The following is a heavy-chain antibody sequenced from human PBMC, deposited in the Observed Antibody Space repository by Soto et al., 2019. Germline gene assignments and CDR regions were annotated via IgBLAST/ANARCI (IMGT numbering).Heavy chain of an antibody. D-gene: IGHD5-18*01. CDR1: GGSISSGGYS. J-gene: IGHJ6*02. V-gene: IGHV4-30-2*01. CDR2: IYHGVST. CDR3: ACIFSGGYGYGFYYYGMDV. Sequence: PSETLSLTCAVSGGSISSGGYSWSWIRQPPGKGLECIGYIYHGVSTYYNPSLKSRVTISVDTSKDQFSLKLSSVTAADTAVYYCACIFSGGYGYGFYYYGMDVWGQGTTVTVSS.